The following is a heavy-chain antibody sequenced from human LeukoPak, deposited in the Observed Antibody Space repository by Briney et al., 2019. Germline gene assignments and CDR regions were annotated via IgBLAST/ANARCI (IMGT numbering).Heavy chain of an antibody. J-gene: IGHJ4*02. D-gene: IGHD3-22*01. Sequence: GGSLRLSCAASGFTFDDYGLSWVRQAPGKGLEWVCGINWNGGTTCYADSVKGRFTISRDNAKKSLYLQMNSLRAEDTAVYYCAKEIGYYYDSSGSKGYFDYWGQGTLVTVSS. CDR1: GFTFDDYG. CDR2: INWNGGTT. CDR3: AKEIGYYYDSSGSKGYFDY. V-gene: IGHV3-20*04.